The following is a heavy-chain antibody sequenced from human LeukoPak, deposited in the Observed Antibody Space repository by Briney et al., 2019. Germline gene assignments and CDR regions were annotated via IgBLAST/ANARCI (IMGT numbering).Heavy chain of an antibody. J-gene: IGHJ4*02. CDR3: ARVDSSGWNGYYFDY. CDR1: GGSISSYY. Sequence: AETLSLTCTVSGGSISSYYWSWLRQPPGKGLEWIGYIYYSGSTNYNPSLKSRVTISVDTSKNQFSLKLSSVTAADTAVYYCARVDSSGWNGYYFDYWGQGTLVTVSS. D-gene: IGHD6-19*01. V-gene: IGHV4-59*01. CDR2: IYYSGST.